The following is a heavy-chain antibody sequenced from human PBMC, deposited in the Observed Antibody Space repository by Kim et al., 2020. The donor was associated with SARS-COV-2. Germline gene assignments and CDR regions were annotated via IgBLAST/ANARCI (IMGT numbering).Heavy chain of an antibody. Sequence: GGSLRLSCAASGFTVSSNYMSWVRQAPGKGLEWVSVIYSGGSTYYADSVKGRFTISRDNSKNTLYLQMNSLRAEDTAVYYCARSIAAAEYFQHWGQGTLVTVSS. CDR1: GFTVSSNY. V-gene: IGHV3-53*01. CDR2: IYSGGST. J-gene: IGHJ1*01. D-gene: IGHD6-13*01. CDR3: ARSIAAAEYFQH.